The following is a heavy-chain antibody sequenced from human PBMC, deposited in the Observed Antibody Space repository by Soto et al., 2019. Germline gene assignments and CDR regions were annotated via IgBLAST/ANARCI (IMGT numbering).Heavy chain of an antibody. D-gene: IGHD3-22*01. CDR3: AKEWVYDSSGWSFDY. CDR1: RFTFSTYT. J-gene: IGHJ4*02. CDR2: MSYGGRNK. V-gene: IGHV3-30-3*01. Sequence: PGGAPRLSCAASRFTFSTYTMHWVRPAPGKGLEWVALMSYGGRNKYYADSVKGRFTISRDSSNTLYLQMNRLRLEDAAVYYCAKEWVYDSSGWSFDYWGQGTLVTVSS.